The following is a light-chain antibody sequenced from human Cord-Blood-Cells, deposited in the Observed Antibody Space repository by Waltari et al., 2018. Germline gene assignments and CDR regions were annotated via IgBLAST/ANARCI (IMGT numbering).Light chain of an antibody. Sequence: DIQMTQSPSSLSASVGDRVTITCRTSQSISSYLNWYQQKSRKAPKLLIYAASSLQSGVPSRFSGSGSGTDFTLTISSLQPEDFATYYCQQSYSTPFTFGPGTKVDIK. V-gene: IGKV1-39*01. J-gene: IGKJ3*01. CDR2: AAS. CDR1: QSISSY. CDR3: QQSYSTPFT.